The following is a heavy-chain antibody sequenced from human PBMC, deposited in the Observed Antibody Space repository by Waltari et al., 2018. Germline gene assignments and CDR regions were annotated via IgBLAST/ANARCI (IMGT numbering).Heavy chain of an antibody. D-gene: IGHD3-10*01. Sequence: QVQLQQWGAGLLKPSETLSLTCAVYGGSFSGYYWSWISQPPGKGLEWVWEINHGGSTNSTPSLKTRVTISGDTTKNPVSLKLSSVSAAHTAVDSWARVSAPTMVQGLHPFDPWGPGTLVTVSS. CDR2: INHGGST. J-gene: IGHJ5*02. CDR1: GGSFSGYY. CDR3: ARVSAPTMVQGLHPFDP. V-gene: IGHV4-34*01.